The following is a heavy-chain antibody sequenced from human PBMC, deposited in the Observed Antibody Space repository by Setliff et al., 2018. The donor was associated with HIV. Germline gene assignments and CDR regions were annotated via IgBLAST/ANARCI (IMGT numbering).Heavy chain of an antibody. CDR3: AGSRGYFVQAD. D-gene: IGHD1-1*01. V-gene: IGHV3-7*01. Sequence: GSLRLSCAASGFTFTTYWMSWVRQSPGKGLEWVANINQNGREKYYVDSVKGRFTISRDNVKNSVYLQMNSLRAEDTAVYYCAGSRGYFVQADWGQGTLVTVSS. J-gene: IGHJ4*02. CDR1: GFTFTTYW. CDR2: INQNGREK.